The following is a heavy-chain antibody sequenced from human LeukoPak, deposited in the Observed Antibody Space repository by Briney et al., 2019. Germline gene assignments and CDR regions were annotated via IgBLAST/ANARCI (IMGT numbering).Heavy chain of an antibody. V-gene: IGHV3-72*01. CDR2: MRNKANGYTT. D-gene: IGHD3-9*01. J-gene: IGHJ4*02. Sequence: LGGSLRLSCAVSGFTLSDYYMDWVRQAPGKGLEWVGRMRNKANGYTTEYAASVKGRFSISRDDSKNSLYLQMNSLRAEDTAVYYCARDLNYDILTEGDYWGQGTLVTVSS. CDR1: GFTLSDYY. CDR3: ARDLNYDILTEGDY.